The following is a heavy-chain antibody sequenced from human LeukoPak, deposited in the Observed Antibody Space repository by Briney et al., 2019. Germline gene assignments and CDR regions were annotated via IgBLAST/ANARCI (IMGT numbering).Heavy chain of an antibody. CDR3: ARDLGDL. J-gene: IGHJ5*02. CDR1: GYSFSTYS. CDR2: ITSDASTI. Sequence: PGGSLRLSCEASGYSFSTYSMNWAHQAPGKGLDWVAYITSDASTIYYAESVKGRFTISRDNANNSLYLQLNSLRVEDTAVCYCARDLGDLWGQGTLVSVSS. V-gene: IGHV3-48*01.